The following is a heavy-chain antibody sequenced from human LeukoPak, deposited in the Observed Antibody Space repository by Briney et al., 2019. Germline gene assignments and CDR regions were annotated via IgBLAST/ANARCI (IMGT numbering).Heavy chain of an antibody. J-gene: IGHJ4*02. D-gene: IGHD4-17*01. V-gene: IGHV1-18*01. CDR2: ISGYNGNT. Sequence: GASVKVSCKASGYTFINYGISWVRQAPGQGLEWMGWISGYNGNTNSAQKLQGRVTLTTDTSTSTAYMELRSLGSDDTAVYYCARDRDDYVYYFDYWGQGTLVTVSS. CDR1: GYTFINYG. CDR3: ARDRDDYVYYFDY.